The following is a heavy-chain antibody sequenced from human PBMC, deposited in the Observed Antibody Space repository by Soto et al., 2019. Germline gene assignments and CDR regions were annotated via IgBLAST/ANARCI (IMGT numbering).Heavy chain of an antibody. V-gene: IGHV3-15*07. CDR2: IRSQSDGGSG. D-gene: IGHD4-17*01. CDR3: TTDSRTTVPEVRFAF. CDR1: GFTFHNAW. J-gene: IGHJ1*01. Sequence: GGSLRLSCAASGFTFHNAWINWVRQPPGGGLEWVGRIRSQSDGGSGDYAAPVKGRFVVSRDDSKNMVYLQMNSLKIEDTAVYYCTTDSRTTVPEVRFAFWGHGTLVIVSS.